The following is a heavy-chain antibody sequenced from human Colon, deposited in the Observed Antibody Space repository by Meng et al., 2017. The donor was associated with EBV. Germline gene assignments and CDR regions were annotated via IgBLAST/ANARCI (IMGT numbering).Heavy chain of an antibody. CDR2: IDPNGDHT. Sequence: QVQLVQSGAEVKKPXVSVKVSWXTSGYAFTNYYIHWVRQAPGQGLDWVGIIDPNGDHTSYAQKLQGRISMTSDASTSTVYMELSSLRSEDTALYYCVRDRYSDGSSFYSPGDHWGQGTLVTVSS. J-gene: IGHJ4*02. V-gene: IGHV1-46*04. CDR1: GYAFTNYY. D-gene: IGHD3-22*01. CDR3: VRDRYSDGSSFYSPGDH.